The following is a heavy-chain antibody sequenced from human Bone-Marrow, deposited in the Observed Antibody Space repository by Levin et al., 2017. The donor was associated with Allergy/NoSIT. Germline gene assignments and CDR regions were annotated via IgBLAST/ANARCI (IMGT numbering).Heavy chain of an antibody. D-gene: IGHD3-3*01. CDR2: IRSESYGGIT. V-gene: IGHV3-49*03. J-gene: IGHJ6*02. Sequence: GGSLRLSCTGSGFTFGDYAMSWFRQAPGKGLEWVGFIRSESYGGITEYAASVKGRFTVSRDDGKSIAYLQMNSLRIEDTATYYGARYIDYDFRSGAGYYYYYGMDVWGQGTTVTVSS. CDR1: GFTFGDYA. CDR3: ARYIDYDFRSGAGYYYYYGMDV.